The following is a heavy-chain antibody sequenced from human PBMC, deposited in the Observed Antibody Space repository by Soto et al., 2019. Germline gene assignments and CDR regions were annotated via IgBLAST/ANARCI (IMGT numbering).Heavy chain of an antibody. D-gene: IGHD2-21*02. CDR3: ARQRTSVVTQAYFDS. CDR1: GDSINNRSYY. Sequence: PSETLSLTCTVTGDSINNRSYYWGWIRQPPGKGLEWIGSIYYSRSTYNNPSLKSRVSMSVDTSKNQFSLKLRSVTAADTALYYCARQRTSVVTQAYFDSWGQGSLVTVSS. J-gene: IGHJ4*02. CDR2: IYYSRST. V-gene: IGHV4-39*01.